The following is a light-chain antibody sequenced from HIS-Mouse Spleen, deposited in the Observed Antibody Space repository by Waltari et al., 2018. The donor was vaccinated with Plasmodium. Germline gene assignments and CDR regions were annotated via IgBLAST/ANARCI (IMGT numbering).Light chain of an antibody. V-gene: IGLV3-10*01. Sequence: SYALTQPPSVSVSPGQTARIPCSGDALPKKHAYWYQQKSGQAPVLVIYEDSKRPSGIPERFSGSSSGTMATLTISGAQVEDEADYYCYSTDSSGNHRVFGGGTKLTVL. CDR2: EDS. CDR1: ALPKKH. CDR3: YSTDSSGNHRV. J-gene: IGLJ3*02.